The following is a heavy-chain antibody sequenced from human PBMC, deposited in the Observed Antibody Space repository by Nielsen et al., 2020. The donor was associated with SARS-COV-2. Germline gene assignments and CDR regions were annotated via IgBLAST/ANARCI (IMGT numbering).Heavy chain of an antibody. V-gene: IGHV3-30*18. D-gene: IGHD2-21*01. CDR1: GFTFSRYG. J-gene: IGHJ4*02. CDR2: ISYDGSNK. CDR3: AKVVVGVTTGPIDY. Sequence: GESLKISCAASGFTFSRYGMHWVRQAPGKGLEWVAVISYDGSNKYYADSVKGRFTISRDNSKNTLYLQMNSLRAEDTAVYYCAKVVVGVTTGPIDYWGQGTLVTVSS.